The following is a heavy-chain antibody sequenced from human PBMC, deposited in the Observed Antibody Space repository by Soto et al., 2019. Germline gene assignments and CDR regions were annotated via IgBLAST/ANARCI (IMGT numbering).Heavy chain of an antibody. CDR1: GFTFSSFS. Sequence: GGSLRLSIACSGFTFSSFSMNWVRQAPWKGLEWGSSISSTTNYIYYGDSMKGLFTISRDNAKNSLYLEMNSLRAEDTAVYYCARESEDLTSNFDYWGQGTLVTVSS. CDR3: ARESEDLTSNFDY. CDR2: ISSTTNYI. V-gene: IGHV3-21*06. J-gene: IGHJ4*02.